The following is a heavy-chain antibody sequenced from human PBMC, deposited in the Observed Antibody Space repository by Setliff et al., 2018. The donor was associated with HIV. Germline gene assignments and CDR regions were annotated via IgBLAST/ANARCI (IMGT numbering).Heavy chain of an antibody. Sequence: ASVKVSCKASGYTFTDYYIHWVRQAPGKGLEWMGRVDPEDGETTYAEKFQGRITITADTSTDTAYLELSSLRSEDSAFYYCTTPLDSSGYFGSDYFDYWGQGALVTVSS. CDR3: TTPLDSSGYFGSDYFDY. D-gene: IGHD3-22*01. V-gene: IGHV1-69-2*01. J-gene: IGHJ4*02. CDR2: VDPEDGET. CDR1: GYTFTDYY.